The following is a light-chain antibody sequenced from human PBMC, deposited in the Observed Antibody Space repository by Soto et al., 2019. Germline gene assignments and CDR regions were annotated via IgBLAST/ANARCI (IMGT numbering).Light chain of an antibody. CDR3: GTWDSSVSAHV. V-gene: IGLV1-51*01. Sequence: QSVLTQPPSVSAAPGQKVTISCSGSSSNIGKNYVSLYQHLPETAPKLLIHDDDRRFSGIPDRFSGSKSGSSATLGITGLQTGDEADYYCGTWDSSVSAHVFGTGTKLTVL. CDR1: SSNIGKNY. J-gene: IGLJ1*01. CDR2: DDD.